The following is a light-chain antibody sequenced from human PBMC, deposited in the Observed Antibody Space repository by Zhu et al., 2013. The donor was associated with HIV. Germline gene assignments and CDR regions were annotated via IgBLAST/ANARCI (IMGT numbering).Light chain of an antibody. Sequence: DIQMTQSPSTLSASVGGRVTITCRASQSISSWLAWYQQKPGKAPKLLIYKASSLESGVPSRFSGSGSGTEFTLTISSLQPDDFATYSCQQYNNYPWTFGQGTKVEIK. V-gene: IGKV1-5*03. CDR1: QSISSW. CDR2: KAS. J-gene: IGKJ1*01. CDR3: QQYNNYPWT.